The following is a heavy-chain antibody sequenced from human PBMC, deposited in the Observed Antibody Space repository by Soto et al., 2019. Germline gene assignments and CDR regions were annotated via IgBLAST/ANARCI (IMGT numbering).Heavy chain of an antibody. Sequence: EVQLLESGGGLVQPGGSLRLSCAASGFTFSSYAMSWVRQAPGKGLEWVSAISGSGGSTYYADSVKGRFTISRDNSKNTLYLQMNSLRAEDTAVYYCAKVTTQLLWFGELPGWFDPWGQGTLVTVSS. CDR3: AKVTTQLLWFGELPGWFDP. J-gene: IGHJ5*02. V-gene: IGHV3-23*01. D-gene: IGHD3-10*01. CDR1: GFTFSSYA. CDR2: ISGSGGST.